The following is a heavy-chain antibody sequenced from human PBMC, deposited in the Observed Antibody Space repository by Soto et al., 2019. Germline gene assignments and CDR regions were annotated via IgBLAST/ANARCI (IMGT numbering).Heavy chain of an antibody. CDR2: IYYSGST. CDR1: GGSISSGGYY. Sequence: ASETLSLTCTVSGGSISSGGYYWSWIRQHPGKGLEWIGYIYYSGSTYYNPSLKSRVTISVDTSKNQFSLKLSSVTAADTAVYYCARISSGWYRFPGYWGQGTLVTVSS. CDR3: ARISSGWYRFPGY. J-gene: IGHJ4*02. V-gene: IGHV4-31*03. D-gene: IGHD6-19*01.